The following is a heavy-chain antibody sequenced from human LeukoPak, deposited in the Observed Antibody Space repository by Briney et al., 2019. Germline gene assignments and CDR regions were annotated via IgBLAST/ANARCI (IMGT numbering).Heavy chain of an antibody. Sequence: GGSLRLSCAASGFTFNNYWVNWVRQAPGKGLEWVANIKQDGSEIYYVDSVKGRFTISRDNAKNSLYLQMNSLRAEDTAVYYCARGSTYYDSSGQVPFDYWGQGTLVTVSS. CDR3: ARGSTYYDSSGQVPFDY. CDR2: IKQDGSEI. CDR1: GFTFNNYW. V-gene: IGHV3-7*01. D-gene: IGHD3-22*01. J-gene: IGHJ4*02.